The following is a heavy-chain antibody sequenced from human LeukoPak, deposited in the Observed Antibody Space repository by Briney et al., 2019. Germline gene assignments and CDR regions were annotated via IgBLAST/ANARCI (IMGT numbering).Heavy chain of an antibody. Sequence: GGSLRLSCAASGFTLSRCGMHWVRQAPGEGLEWVAVISYDGSNKWYAESVKGRFSISRDNSKNTLYLQMNSLRPEDTSVYYCATDIVLVGDGSRGYYFDYWGQGTLVTVSS. D-gene: IGHD1-26*01. CDR1: GFTLSRCG. J-gene: IGHJ4*02. V-gene: IGHV3-30*03. CDR2: ISYDGSNK. CDR3: ATDIVLVGDGSRGYYFDY.